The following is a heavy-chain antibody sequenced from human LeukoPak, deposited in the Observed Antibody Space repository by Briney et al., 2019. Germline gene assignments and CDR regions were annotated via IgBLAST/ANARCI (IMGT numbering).Heavy chain of an antibody. D-gene: IGHD2-21*02. CDR1: GGSISSGDYY. Sequence: PSETLSLTCTVSGGSISSGDYYWSWIRQPPGKGLEWIGYIYYSGSTYDNPSLKSRVTISVDTSKNQFSLKLSSVTAADTAVYYCARGRGDFGVPDAFDIWGQGTMVTVSS. J-gene: IGHJ3*02. CDR3: ARGRGDFGVPDAFDI. CDR2: IYYSGST. V-gene: IGHV4-30-4*01.